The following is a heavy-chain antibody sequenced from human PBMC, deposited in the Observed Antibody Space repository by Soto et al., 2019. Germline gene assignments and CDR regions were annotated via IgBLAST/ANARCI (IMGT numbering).Heavy chain of an antibody. CDR1: GYDFNSYG. CDR3: ARGGFYDSSGSRNYHYYGMNV. Sequence: ASVKVSCKASGYDFNSYGITWVRQAHGQGLEWLGWISPYSDDTKYAQKLQGRVTVTMDRSSRTVYMDLRSLRSNDTAKYYCARGGFYDSSGSRNYHYYGMNVWGQGTTVTVSS. J-gene: IGHJ6*02. CDR2: ISPYSDDT. D-gene: IGHD3-22*01. V-gene: IGHV1-18*01.